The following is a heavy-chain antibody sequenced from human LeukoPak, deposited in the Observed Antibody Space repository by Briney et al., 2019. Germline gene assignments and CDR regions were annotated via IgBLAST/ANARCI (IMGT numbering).Heavy chain of an antibody. J-gene: IGHJ6*02. V-gene: IGHV3-21*01. CDR2: ISSSSSYI. Sequence: GGSLRLPCAASGFTFSSYSMNWVRQAPGKGLEWVSSISSSSSYIYYADSVKGRFTISRDNAKNSLYLQMNSLRAEDTAVYYCARDDGDYSALYYGMDVWGQGTTVTVSS. D-gene: IGHD4-17*01. CDR3: ARDDGDYSALYYGMDV. CDR1: GFTFSSYS.